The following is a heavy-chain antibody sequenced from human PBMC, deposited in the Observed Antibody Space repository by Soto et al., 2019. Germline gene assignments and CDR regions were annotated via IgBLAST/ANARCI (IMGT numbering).Heavy chain of an antibody. V-gene: IGHV4-61*01. Sequence: SETLSLTCTVSGGSVSSGSYYWSWIRQPPVKGLEWIGYIYYSGSTNHNPSLKSRVTISVDTSKNQFSLKLSSVTAADTAVYYCARRKYYYDSSGYYPGDYWGQGTLVTVSS. CDR3: ARRKYYYDSSGYYPGDY. CDR1: GGSVSSGSYY. CDR2: IYYSGST. J-gene: IGHJ4*02. D-gene: IGHD3-22*01.